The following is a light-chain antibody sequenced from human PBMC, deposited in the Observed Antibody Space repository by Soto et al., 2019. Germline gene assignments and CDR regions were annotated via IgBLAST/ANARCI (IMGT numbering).Light chain of an antibody. V-gene: IGKV3-15*01. CDR3: QHYNNWPRT. Sequence: EVVMTQSPATLSVSPGERATLSCRASQGVSSNLAWYQQKPGQAPRLLIYGTSTRATGIPARFSGSGSGTEFTLTISSLQSEDFEVYYCQHYNNWPRTFGQGTKVEIK. J-gene: IGKJ1*01. CDR1: QGVSSN. CDR2: GTS.